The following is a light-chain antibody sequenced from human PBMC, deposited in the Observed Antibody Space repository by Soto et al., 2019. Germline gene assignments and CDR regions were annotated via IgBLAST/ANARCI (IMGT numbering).Light chain of an antibody. CDR3: LQAYSFPLT. CDR2: AAS. Sequence: DIQMTQSPSSVSASVGDRVTITCRASQGISSWLVWYQQKPGKAPNLLIYAASSLRSGVPSRFTGSGSGTDFTLTITGLQPEDLATYYCLQAYSFPLTFGGGTKVDIK. J-gene: IGKJ4*01. V-gene: IGKV1-12*01. CDR1: QGISSW.